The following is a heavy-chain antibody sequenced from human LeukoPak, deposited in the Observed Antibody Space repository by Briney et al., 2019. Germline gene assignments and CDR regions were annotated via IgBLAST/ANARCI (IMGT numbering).Heavy chain of an antibody. CDR3: ARGVSMVRGVFPDYFDY. D-gene: IGHD3-10*01. CDR2: MNPNSGNT. Sequence: ASVKVSCKASGYTFTSYDINWVRQATGQGLEWMGWMNPNSGNTGYAQKFQGRVTMTRNPSISTAYMELSSLRSEDTAVYYCARGVSMVRGVFPDYFDYWGQGTLVTVSS. CDR1: GYTFTSYD. J-gene: IGHJ4*02. V-gene: IGHV1-8*01.